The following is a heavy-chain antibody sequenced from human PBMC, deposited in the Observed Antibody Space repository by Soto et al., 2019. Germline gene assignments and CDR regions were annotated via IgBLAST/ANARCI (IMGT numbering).Heavy chain of an antibody. CDR2: ITGNGGGT. J-gene: IGHJ4*02. V-gene: IGHV3-23*01. D-gene: IGHD6-13*01. CDR3: ARDWSSRSDY. Sequence: GGSLRLSCAASEFTFSNYAMSWVRQAPGEGLEWVAGITGNGGGTYHADSVKGRFTISRDNSQNMLYLQMNSLRAEDTAIYYCARDWSSRSDYWGQGTLVTVSS. CDR1: EFTFSNYA.